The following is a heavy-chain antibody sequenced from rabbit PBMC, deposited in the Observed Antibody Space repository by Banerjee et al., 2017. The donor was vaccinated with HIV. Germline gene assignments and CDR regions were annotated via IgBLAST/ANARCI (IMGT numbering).Heavy chain of an antibody. J-gene: IGHJ4*01. V-gene: IGHV1S45*01. CDR2: INTISGDT. D-gene: IGHD2-1*01. CDR3: ARTSYPDYGWGYYFHF. CDR1: GFSFSNGYV. Sequence: QEQLEESEGDLVKPEGSLTLTCTASGFSFSNGYVMCWVRQAPGKGLEWIACINTISGDTVYATWARGRFTISKTSSTTVTLQMTSLTAADTATYFCARTSYPDYGWGYYFHFWGQGTLVTVS.